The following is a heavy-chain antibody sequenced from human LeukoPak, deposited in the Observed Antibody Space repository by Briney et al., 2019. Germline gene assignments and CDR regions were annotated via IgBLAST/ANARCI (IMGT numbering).Heavy chain of an antibody. V-gene: IGHV3-23*01. Sequence: GGSLRLSCAASVCTFSAYAMSWVRQAPGKGLEWVSGIGGSGGSTYYADSAKGRFTISRYNSKNTLYLQMNSLRDEDTAVYYCGRGTRIAVAGTLFDYWGQGTLVTVSS. CDR1: VCTFSAYA. CDR2: IGGSGGST. D-gene: IGHD6-19*01. J-gene: IGHJ4*02. CDR3: GRGTRIAVAGTLFDY.